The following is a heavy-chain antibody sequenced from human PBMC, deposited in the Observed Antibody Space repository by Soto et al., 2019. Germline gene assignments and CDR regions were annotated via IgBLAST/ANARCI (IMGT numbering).Heavy chain of an antibody. J-gene: IGHJ6*02. CDR3: AKNIEAHGWGGGDV. CDR2: ISWNGGSS. V-gene: IGHV3-43*01. Sequence: EEQLVESGGAVVQPGGSLRLSCEASGFSFGSYTMHWVRQAPGKGLEWVSLISWNGGSSFYADSVKGRFTISRDNSKDSLDFQMKKLRPEDSAFYYCAKNIEAHGWGGGDVWGHGTTVTVSS. D-gene: IGHD3-10*01. CDR1: GFSFGSYT.